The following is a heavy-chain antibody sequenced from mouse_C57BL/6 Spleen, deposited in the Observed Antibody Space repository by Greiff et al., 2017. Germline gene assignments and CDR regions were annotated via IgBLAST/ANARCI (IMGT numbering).Heavy chain of an antibody. CDR1: GYAFTNYL. V-gene: IGHV1-54*01. D-gene: IGHD2-4*01. J-gene: IGHJ2*01. Sequence: VQLQQSGAELVRPGTSVKVSCKASGYAFTNYLIEWVKQRPGQGLAWIGVINPGSGGTNYNEKFKGKATLTADKSSSTAYMQLSSLTSEDSAVYFCAREVYDYDEEGGFDYWGQGTTLTVSS. CDR3: AREVYDYDEEGGFDY. CDR2: INPGSGGT.